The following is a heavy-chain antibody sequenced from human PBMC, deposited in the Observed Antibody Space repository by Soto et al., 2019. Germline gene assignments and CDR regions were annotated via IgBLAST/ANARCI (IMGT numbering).Heavy chain of an antibody. J-gene: IGHJ3*02. CDR3: ARSLAYCGGDCTDAFDI. CDR2: IYYSGST. V-gene: IGHV4-59*01. CDR1: GGSISSYY. Sequence: QVQLQESGPGLVKPSETLSLTCTVSGGSISSYYWSWIRQPPGKGLEWIGYIYYSGSTNYNPSLKSRVTISVDTSKNQFSLKLSSVTAADTAVYYCARSLAYCGGDCTDAFDIWGQGTMVTVSS. D-gene: IGHD2-21*02.